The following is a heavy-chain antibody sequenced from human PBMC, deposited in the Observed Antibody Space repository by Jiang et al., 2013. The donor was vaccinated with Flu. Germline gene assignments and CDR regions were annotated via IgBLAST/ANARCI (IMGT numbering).Heavy chain of an antibody. CDR3: ARALKEGDFRSGYHYNWVDP. V-gene: IGHV4-4*02. CDR1: GGSISSSNW. J-gene: IGHJ5*02. CDR2: IHHSGTT. D-gene: IGHD3-3*01. Sequence: GSGLVKPSGPLPLTCAVSGGSISSSNWWNWVRQPPGKGLEWIGEIHHSGTTNYNPSLRSRVTISVDKSNNQSSLRMRTVTAADTAVYYCARALKEGDFRSGYHYNWVDPWGQGTLVTVSS.